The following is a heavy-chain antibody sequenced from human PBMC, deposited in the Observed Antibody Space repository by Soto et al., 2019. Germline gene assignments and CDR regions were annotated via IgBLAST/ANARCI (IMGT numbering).Heavy chain of an antibody. D-gene: IGHD2-2*01. J-gene: IGHJ6*02. CDR3: TTTRVVVPAAILWDNYYYYGMDV. CDR2: IKSKTDGGTT. Sequence: GESLKISCAASGFTFSNAWMNWVRQAPGKGLEWVGRIKSKTDGGTTDYAAPVKGRFTISRDDSKNTLYLQMNSLKTEDTAVYYCTTTRVVVPAAILWDNYYYYGMDVWGQGTTVTVSS. CDR1: GFTFSNAW. V-gene: IGHV3-15*07.